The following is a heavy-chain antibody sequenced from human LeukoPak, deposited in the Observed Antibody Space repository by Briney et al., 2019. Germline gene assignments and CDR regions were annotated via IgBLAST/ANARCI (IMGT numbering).Heavy chain of an antibody. CDR1: GGSFSGYY. J-gene: IGHJ3*02. CDR2: INHSGST. CDR3: PTGRYTYYAFWRGAAAFDI. Sequence: PSETLSLTCAVYGGSFSGYYWSWIRQPPGKGLEWIGEINHSGSTNYNPSLKSRVTISLDTSKNQFSLQLSSLSAADTAVYYCPTGRYTYYAFWRGAAAFDIWGHGTMVTVSS. D-gene: IGHD3-3*01. V-gene: IGHV4-34*01.